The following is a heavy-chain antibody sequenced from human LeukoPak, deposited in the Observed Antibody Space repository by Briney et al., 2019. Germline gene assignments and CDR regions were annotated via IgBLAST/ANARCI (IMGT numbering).Heavy chain of an antibody. CDR2: INPNSGGT. J-gene: IGHJ6*02. D-gene: IGHD4-17*01. CDR3: ARGPDYGDHDPKLEGYYYGMDV. V-gene: IGHV1-2*04. CDR1: GYTFTGYY. Sequence: GASVKVSCKASGYTFTGYYMHWVRQAPGQGLEWMGWINPNSGGTNYAQKFQGWVTMTRDTFISTAYMELSRLRSDDTAVYYCARGPDYGDHDPKLEGYYYGMDVWGQGTTVTVSS.